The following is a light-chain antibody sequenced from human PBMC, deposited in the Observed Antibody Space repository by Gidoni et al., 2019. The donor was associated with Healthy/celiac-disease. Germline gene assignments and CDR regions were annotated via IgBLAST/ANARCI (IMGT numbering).Light chain of an antibody. Sequence: DIQMTHSPSSPAASVGDRVTITCRASQSISSYLYWYQQKPWKAPKLLIYAASSLQSGVPSRFSGSGSGTDIPLTISRLQPEYFATYYCQQSYNTAWTFGQGTKVEIK. J-gene: IGKJ1*01. CDR1: QSISSY. V-gene: IGKV1-39*01. CDR3: QQSYNTAWT. CDR2: AAS.